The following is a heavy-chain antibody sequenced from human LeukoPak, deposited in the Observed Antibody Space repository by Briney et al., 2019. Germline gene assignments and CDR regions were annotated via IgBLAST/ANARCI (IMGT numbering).Heavy chain of an antibody. CDR1: GFTFSSYA. Sequence: PGGSLRLSCAASGFTFSSYAMSWVRQAPGKGLEWVSAISGSGGSTYYADSVKGRFTISRDNSKNTLYLQMNGLRAEDTAVYYCAGGYSSGWDFDYWGQGTLVTVSS. CDR2: ISGSGGST. V-gene: IGHV3-23*01. D-gene: IGHD6-19*01. J-gene: IGHJ4*02. CDR3: AGGYSSGWDFDY.